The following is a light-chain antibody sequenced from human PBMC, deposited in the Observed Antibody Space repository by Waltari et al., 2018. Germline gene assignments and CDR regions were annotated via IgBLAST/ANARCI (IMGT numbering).Light chain of an antibody. J-gene: IGKJ2*01. V-gene: IGKV1-5*03. CDR3: LQHDSSPYT. CDR1: QSFSGW. Sequence: DIEMTQSPSTMSASVGDRVTITCRASQSFSGWVARYQQKPGTAPKLLIYQASNLENGVPSRFRGSGSGNYFTLTISSLQPEDFATYYCLQHDSSPYTFGQGTKLEIK. CDR2: QAS.